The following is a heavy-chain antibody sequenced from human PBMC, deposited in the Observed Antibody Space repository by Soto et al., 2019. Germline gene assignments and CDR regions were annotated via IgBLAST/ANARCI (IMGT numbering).Heavy chain of an antibody. CDR2: ISAYNGNT. CDR3: ARDPRNSGSYYWYYFDY. V-gene: IGHV1-18*01. CDR1: GYTVTNYG. J-gene: IGHJ4*02. D-gene: IGHD1-26*01. Sequence: QIQLVQSGADVKKLGASVKVSCKASGYTVTNYGSRWVRQAPGQGLEWMGWISAYNGNTNYAQNLQGRVTMTTDTSTSTAYMELRSLRSDDTAVYYCARDPRNSGSYYWYYFDYWGQGTLVTVSS.